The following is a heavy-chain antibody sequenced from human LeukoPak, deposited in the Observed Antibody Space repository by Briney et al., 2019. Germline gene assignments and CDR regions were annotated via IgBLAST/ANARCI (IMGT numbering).Heavy chain of an antibody. V-gene: IGHV4-30-2*02. CDR1: GGSISSGGYP. CDR3: ARRPEMVRGVYYYGMDV. D-gene: IGHD3-10*01. Sequence: SETLSLTCAVSGGSISSGGYPWSWLRQPPGKGLEWIGYIYHSGSTYYNPSLKSRVTISVDRSKNQFSLKLSSVTAADTAVYYCARRPEMVRGVYYYGMDVWGQGTTVTVSS. CDR2: IYHSGST. J-gene: IGHJ6*02.